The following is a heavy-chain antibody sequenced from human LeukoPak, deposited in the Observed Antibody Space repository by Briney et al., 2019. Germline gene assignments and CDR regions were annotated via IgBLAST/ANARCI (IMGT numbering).Heavy chain of an antibody. J-gene: IGHJ4*02. V-gene: IGHV1-2*02. CDR1: GYTFTGYY. CDR2: INPNTGDT. CDR3: ARQSLRNFDY. D-gene: IGHD5/OR15-5a*01. Sequence: GASVKVSCKASGYTFTGYYIHYVRQALGQGLEWMGWINPNTGDTKYAQKFQGRVTMTRDTSISTAYKELSRLRSDDTTVYYCARQSLRNFDYWGQGTLVTVSS.